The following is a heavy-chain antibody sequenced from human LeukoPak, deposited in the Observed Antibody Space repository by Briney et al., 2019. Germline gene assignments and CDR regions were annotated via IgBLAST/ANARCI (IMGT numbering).Heavy chain of an antibody. D-gene: IGHD1-26*01. Sequence: GGSLRLSCAASGFPPTNYWMIWVRQAPGKRPEWVGNINQDGSETNYVDSVKGRFSMSRDNAKTSLYLQMNSLRAEDTDVYYCATDRKVGAGVPRFDYWGQGALVTVPS. CDR2: INQDGSET. CDR1: GFPPTNYW. CDR3: ATDRKVGAGVPRFDY. J-gene: IGHJ4*02. V-gene: IGHV3-7*01.